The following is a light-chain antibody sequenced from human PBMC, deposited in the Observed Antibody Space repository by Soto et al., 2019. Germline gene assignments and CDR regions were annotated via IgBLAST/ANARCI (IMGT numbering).Light chain of an antibody. V-gene: IGKV3-11*01. Sequence: EIVLTQSPATLSLSPGERATLSCRASQSVSSYLAWYQQKPGQAPRLLIYDACNRATGIPARFSGSGSGTDFTLTISRLEPEDFAVYYCQQRSNWPPWTFGQGTKVEIK. J-gene: IGKJ1*01. CDR2: DAC. CDR3: QQRSNWPPWT. CDR1: QSVSSY.